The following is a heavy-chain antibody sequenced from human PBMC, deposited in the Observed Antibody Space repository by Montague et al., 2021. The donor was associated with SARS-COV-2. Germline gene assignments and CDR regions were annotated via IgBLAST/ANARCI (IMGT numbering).Heavy chain of an antibody. J-gene: IGHJ4*02. V-gene: IGHV4-59*08. D-gene: IGHD3-22*01. CDR3: ARVDSSGPREY. CDR1: GGSLNNYF. CDR2: IYDSGST. Sequence: SETLSLTCTVSGGSLNNYFWSWIRQPPGKGLEWVGYIYDSGSTKYNPSLQSRVTISVDTARNQFSLKLLSVTAADTAFYYCARVDSSGPREYWGQGILVSVSS.